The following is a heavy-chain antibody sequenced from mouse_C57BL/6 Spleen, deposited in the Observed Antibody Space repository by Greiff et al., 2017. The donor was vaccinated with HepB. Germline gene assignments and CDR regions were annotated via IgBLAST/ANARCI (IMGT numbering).Heavy chain of an antibody. J-gene: IGHJ1*03. V-gene: IGHV1-59*01. CDR3: ARLGLRGYFDV. Sequence: QVHVKQPGAELVRPGTSVKLSCKASGYTFTSYWMHWVKQRPGQGLEWIGVIDPSDSYTNYNQKFKGKATLTVDTSSSTAYMQLSSLTSEDSAVYYCARLGLRGYFDVWGTGTTVTVSS. CDR1: GYTFTSYW. D-gene: IGHD3-3*01. CDR2: IDPSDSYT.